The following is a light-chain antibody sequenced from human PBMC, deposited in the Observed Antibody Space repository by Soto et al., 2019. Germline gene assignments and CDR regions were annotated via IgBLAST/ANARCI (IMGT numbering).Light chain of an antibody. V-gene: IGLV2-8*01. J-gene: IGLJ2*01. Sequence: QSALTQPPSASGSPGQSVTISCTGTSSDVGGYDYVSWYQQHPGKAPKLTIYEVSKRPSGVPDRFSGSKSGNTASLTVSGLQAEDEADYYCSSYAGSNILVFGGGTKLTVL. CDR2: EVS. CDR3: SSYAGSNILV. CDR1: SSDVGGYDY.